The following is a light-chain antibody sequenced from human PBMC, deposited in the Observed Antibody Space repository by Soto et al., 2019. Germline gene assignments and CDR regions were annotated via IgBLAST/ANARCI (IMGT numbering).Light chain of an antibody. CDR2: GAF. J-gene: IGKJ3*01. Sequence: EIVLTQSPGTLSLSPGERATLSCRASQSVSSSYLAWYQQKPGQAPGLLIYGAFNRATGIPDSFSGSGSGTDSTLTFSRLEPEDFAVYYCQQYGDSPATFGPGTKVDIK. CDR3: QQYGDSPAT. V-gene: IGKV3-20*01. CDR1: QSVSSSY.